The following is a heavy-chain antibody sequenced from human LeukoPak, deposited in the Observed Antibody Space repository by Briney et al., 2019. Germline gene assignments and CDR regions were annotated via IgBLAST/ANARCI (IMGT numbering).Heavy chain of an antibody. CDR2: IRSYSSYI. CDR3: ARDRNLAAPGTWLFDY. J-gene: IGHJ4*02. V-gene: IGHV3-21*01. Sequence: GGSQSLSRALSGFILSIYSMNWARDPPGKGWECGSSIRSYSSYIHSADSVKGRFTISRDNAKSTLYLQMYSLRAEDTAVYYCARDRNLAAPGTWLFDYWGQGTLVIVSS. CDR1: GFILSIYS. D-gene: IGHD6-13*01.